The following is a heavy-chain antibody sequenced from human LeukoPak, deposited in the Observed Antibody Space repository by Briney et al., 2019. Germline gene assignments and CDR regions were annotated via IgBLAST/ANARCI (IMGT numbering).Heavy chain of an antibody. CDR1: GFPFSSYS. V-gene: IGHV3-48*04. J-gene: IGHJ4*02. Sequence: GGSLRLSCAASGFPFSSYSMNWVRQAPGKGLEWVSYISSSSSTIYYADSVKGRFTISRDNAKNSLYLQMNSLRAEDTAVYYCARVEYYYGSGILDYWGQGTLVTVSS. D-gene: IGHD3-10*01. CDR3: ARVEYYYGSGILDY. CDR2: ISSSSSTI.